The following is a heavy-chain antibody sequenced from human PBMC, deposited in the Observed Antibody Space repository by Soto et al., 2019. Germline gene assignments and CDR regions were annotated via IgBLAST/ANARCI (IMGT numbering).Heavy chain of an antibody. V-gene: IGHV4-31*03. CDR1: GGSIRRSDSC. J-gene: IGHJ4*02. Sequence: SQTLSLTCSVSGGSIRRSDSCWSWVRQFPGKGLEWIAYITDSGRTDYNPSLKSRATISIDTSKNQFFLNLSSVTAADTAVYFCARVLITSGPLEYSFEYWGPGSLVTVSS. CDR3: ARVLITSGPLEYSFEY. CDR2: ITDSGRT. D-gene: IGHD3-16*01.